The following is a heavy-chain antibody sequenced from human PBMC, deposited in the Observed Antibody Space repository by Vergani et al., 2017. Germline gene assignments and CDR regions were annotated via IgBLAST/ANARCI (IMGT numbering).Heavy chain of an antibody. CDR3: TTGVSVAYGSGSEYYYYGMDV. CDR1: GFTFSNAW. D-gene: IGHD3-10*01. CDR2: IKSKTDGGTT. V-gene: IGHV3-15*01. Sequence: EVQLVESGGVVVQPGGSLRLSCAASGFTFSNAWMSWVRQAPGKGLEWVGRIKSKTDGGTTDYAAPVKGRFTISRHDSENTMYLQMNSLKTEDTAVYYCTTGVSVAYGSGSEYYYYGMDVWGQGTTVTVSS. J-gene: IGHJ6*02.